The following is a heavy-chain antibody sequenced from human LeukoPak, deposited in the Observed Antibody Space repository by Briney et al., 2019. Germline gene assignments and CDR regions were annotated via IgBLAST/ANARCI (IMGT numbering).Heavy chain of an antibody. CDR2: INPNSGGT. CDR3: ARDFEVWDYDFWSGYPYYFDY. CDR1: GYTFTGYY. V-gene: IGHV1-2*04. D-gene: IGHD3-3*01. Sequence: GASVKVSCKASGYTFTGYYMHWVRQAPGQGLEWMGWINPNSGGTNYAQKFQGWVTMTRDTSISTAYMELSRLRSDDTAVYYCARDFEVWDYDFWSGYPYYFDYWGQGTLVTVSS. J-gene: IGHJ4*02.